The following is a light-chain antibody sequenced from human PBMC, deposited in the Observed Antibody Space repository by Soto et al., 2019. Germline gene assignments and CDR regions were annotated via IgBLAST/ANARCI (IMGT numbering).Light chain of an antibody. CDR1: QSVISSY. CDR2: GAS. Sequence: EVVLTQSPGSLSLSPVERATLSCRASQSVISSYLAWYQQKPGQAPRLLIYGASSRATGIPDRFSGSGSGTDFTLTISRLEPEDCAVYYCQQFGGSLTWTFXQGTKVDIK. J-gene: IGKJ1*01. CDR3: QQFGGSLTWT. V-gene: IGKV3-20*01.